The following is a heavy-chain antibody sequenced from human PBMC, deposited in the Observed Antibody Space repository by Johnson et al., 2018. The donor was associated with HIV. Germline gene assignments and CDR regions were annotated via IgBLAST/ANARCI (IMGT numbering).Heavy chain of an antibody. V-gene: IGHV3-33*08. D-gene: IGHD1-20*01. CDR1: GFTLEDYA. CDR3: AGITGTDDAFDI. J-gene: IGHJ3*02. Sequence: QVQLVESRGGLVQPGGSLRLSCEASGFTLEDYAMHWVRQAPGKGLEWVAVIWYDGSNKYYAESVKGRFTISRDNSKNTLYLQMNSLKAEDTAVYYCAGITGTDDAFDIWGQGTMVTVSS. CDR2: IWYDGSNK.